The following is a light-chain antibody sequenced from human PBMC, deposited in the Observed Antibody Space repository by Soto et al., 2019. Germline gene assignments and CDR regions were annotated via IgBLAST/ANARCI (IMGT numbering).Light chain of an antibody. CDR2: GTS. J-gene: IGKJ1*01. CDR1: QSVSSN. V-gene: IGKV3-15*01. CDR3: QQYNKGPVT. Sequence: EIVMTQSPAILSVSQGERATLSCRASQSVSSNLAWYQQKPGQAPRLLIYGTSTRATGIPARFSGSGSGTEFTLTISSLQSEDFAVYYCQQYNKGPVTFGQGTKVDIK.